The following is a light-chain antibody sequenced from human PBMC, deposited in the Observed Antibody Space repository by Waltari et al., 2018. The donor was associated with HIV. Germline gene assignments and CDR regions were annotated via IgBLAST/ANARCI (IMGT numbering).Light chain of an antibody. J-gene: IGLJ1*01. Sequence: QSALTQSASVSGSPGQSITISCTGTSSDVGGYNYVSWYQQHPGKAPKLMIYDVSKRPSGVSKRFSGSKSGNTASLTISGLQAEDEADYYCSSYTSSSTRVFGTGTKVTVL. V-gene: IGLV2-14*01. CDR3: SSYTSSSTRV. CDR1: SSDVGGYNY. CDR2: DVS.